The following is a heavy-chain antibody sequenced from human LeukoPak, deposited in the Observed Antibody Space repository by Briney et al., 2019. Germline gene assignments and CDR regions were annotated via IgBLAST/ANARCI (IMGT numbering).Heavy chain of an antibody. CDR3: AKIAGY. V-gene: IGHV3-30*18. CDR2: ISYDGSNK. CDR1: GFTFSSYG. D-gene: IGHD6-13*01. J-gene: IGHJ4*02. Sequence: GGSLRLSCAASGFTFSSYGMRWVRQAPGKGLEWVAVISYDGSNKYYADSVKSRFTISRDNSKNTLYLQMNSLRAEDTAVYYCAKIAGYWGQGTLVTVSS.